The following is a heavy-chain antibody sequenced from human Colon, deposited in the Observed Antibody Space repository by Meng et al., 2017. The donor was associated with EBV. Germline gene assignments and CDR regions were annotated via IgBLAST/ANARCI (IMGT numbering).Heavy chain of an antibody. Sequence: VQLQPWGAALLKPSETLSRSCAVYGGSFRDYYWTWIRHPPGKGLEWIGEIDHRGNTKYNPSLKSRVTISLDTSKKQFSLKVSSVTAADSAVYYCARRGPSGNFSPWSQGALVTVSS. V-gene: IGHV4-34*01. CDR3: ARRGPSGNFSP. D-gene: IGHD3-10*01. CDR2: IDHRGNT. CDR1: GGSFRDYY. J-gene: IGHJ5*02.